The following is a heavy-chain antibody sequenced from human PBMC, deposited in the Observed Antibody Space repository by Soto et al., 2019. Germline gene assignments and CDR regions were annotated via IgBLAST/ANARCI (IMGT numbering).Heavy chain of an antibody. Sequence: QVQLVESGGGVVQPGRSLRLSCAASGFTFSSYAMHWVRQAPGKGLEWVAVISYDGSNKYYADSVKGRFTISRDNSKNTLYRQMNSLRAEDTAVYYWARGFDYAHGGGMDVWGQGTTVTVSS. CDR1: GFTFSSYA. CDR2: ISYDGSNK. J-gene: IGHJ6*02. D-gene: IGHD4-17*01. CDR3: ARGFDYAHGGGMDV. V-gene: IGHV3-30-3*01.